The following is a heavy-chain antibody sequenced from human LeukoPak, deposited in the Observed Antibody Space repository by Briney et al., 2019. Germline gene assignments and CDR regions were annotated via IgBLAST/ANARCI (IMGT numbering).Heavy chain of an antibody. CDR2: INAGNGNT. V-gene: IGHV1-3*01. D-gene: IGHD2-2*01. CDR3: ARENVVVVPAAPPSYYGMDV. CDR1: GYTFTSYA. J-gene: IGHJ6*02. Sequence: ASVKVSCKASGYTFTSYAMHWVRQAPGQRLEWMGWINAGNGNTKYSQKFQGRVTITRDTSASTAYMELSSLRSEDTAVYYCARENVVVVPAAPPSYYGMDVCGQGTTVTVSS.